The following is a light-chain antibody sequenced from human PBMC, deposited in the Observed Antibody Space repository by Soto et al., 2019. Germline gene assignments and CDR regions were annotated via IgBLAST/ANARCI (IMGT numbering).Light chain of an antibody. CDR1: SSNIGAGYD. J-gene: IGLJ2*01. V-gene: IGLV1-40*01. CDR3: QSYDISLSVV. Sequence: QSVLTQPPSVSGAPGQRVTISCTGSSSNIGAGYDVHWHHQLPGTAPKLLIYGNSNRPSGVPDRFSGSKSGTSASLAITGLQAEDEADYYCQSYDISLSVVFGGGTKLTVL. CDR2: GNS.